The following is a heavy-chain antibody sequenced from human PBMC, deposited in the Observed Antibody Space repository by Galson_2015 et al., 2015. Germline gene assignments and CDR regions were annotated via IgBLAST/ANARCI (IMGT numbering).Heavy chain of an antibody. CDR2: ISAYNGNT. V-gene: IGHV1-18*01. D-gene: IGHD3-3*01. CDR1: GYTFTSYG. CDR3: AREVLGGYYDFWSGPPARAFDI. J-gene: IGHJ3*02. Sequence: SVKVSCKASGYTFTSYGISWVRQAPGQGLEWMGWISAYNGNTNYAQKLQGRVTMTTDTSTSTAYMELRSLRSDDTAVYYCAREVLGGYYDFWSGPPARAFDIWGQGTMVTVSS.